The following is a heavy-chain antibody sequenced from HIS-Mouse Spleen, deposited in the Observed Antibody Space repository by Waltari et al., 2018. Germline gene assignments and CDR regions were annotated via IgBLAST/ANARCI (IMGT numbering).Heavy chain of an antibody. J-gene: IGHJ4*02. Sequence: QVQLQQWGAGLLKPSETLSLTCAVYGGSFSGYYWSWLPQPPGKGLEWIGEINHSGSTNYNPSLKSRVTISVDTSKNQFSLKLSSVTAADTAVYYCARGHIEYDFWSGYLHYFDYWGQGTLVTVSS. D-gene: IGHD3-3*01. CDR3: ARGHIEYDFWSGYLHYFDY. CDR1: GGSFSGYY. CDR2: INHSGST. V-gene: IGHV4-34*01.